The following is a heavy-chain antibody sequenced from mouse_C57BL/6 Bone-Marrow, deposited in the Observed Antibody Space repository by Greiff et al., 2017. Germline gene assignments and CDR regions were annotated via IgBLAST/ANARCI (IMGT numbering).Heavy chain of an antibody. CDR3: ARGTSVVATGEAWFAY. CDR2: IYPRSGNT. V-gene: IGHV1-81*01. CDR1: GYTFTSYG. J-gene: IGHJ3*01. D-gene: IGHD1-1*01. Sequence: QVQLQQSGAELARPGASVKLSCKASGYTFTSYGISWVKQRTGQGLEWIGEIYPRSGNTYYNEKFKGKATLTADKSSSTAYMDLRSLTSEDSAVYFWARGTSVVATGEAWFAYWGQGTLVTVSA.